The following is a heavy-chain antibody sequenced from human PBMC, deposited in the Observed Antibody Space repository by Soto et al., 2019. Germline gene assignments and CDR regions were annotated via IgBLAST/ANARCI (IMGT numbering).Heavy chain of an antibody. CDR3: ARDWGKFDP. V-gene: IGHV3-21*01. CDR1: GFTFSTYT. J-gene: IGHJ5*02. CDR2: ISSSNTYI. Sequence: GGSLRLSCAASGFTFSTYTMNWVRQAPGKGLEWVSSISSSNTYIYYADSVKGRFTISRDNAKNSLYLQMSSLRAEDTAVYYCARDWGKFDPWGQGTLVTVSS. D-gene: IGHD3-16*01.